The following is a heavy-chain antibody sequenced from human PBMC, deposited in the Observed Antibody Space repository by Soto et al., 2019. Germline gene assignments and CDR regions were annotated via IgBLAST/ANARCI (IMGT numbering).Heavy chain of an antibody. Sequence: QITLKESGPTLVKPTQTLTLTCTFSGFSLSTGGVGVGWIRQPPGKALEWLALIYWDDDKRYSPSLKSRLTGTKDTSKNKVVLTMTNMDPVDTATYYCAHSRCGGDCLRSYSSHYYYGMDVWGQGTTVTVSS. J-gene: IGHJ6*02. CDR3: AHSRCGGDCLRSYSSHYYYGMDV. D-gene: IGHD2-21*02. CDR2: IYWDDDK. V-gene: IGHV2-5*02. CDR1: GFSLSTGGVG.